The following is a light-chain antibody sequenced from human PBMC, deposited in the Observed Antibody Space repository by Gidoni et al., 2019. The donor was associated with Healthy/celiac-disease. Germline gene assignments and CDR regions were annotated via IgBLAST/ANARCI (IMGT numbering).Light chain of an antibody. CDR3: QQYGSSP. V-gene: IGKV3-20*01. J-gene: IGKJ4*01. Sequence: EIVLTQSPGTLSLSPGERATLPCRASQSVSSSYLDWYQQKPGQAPRLLIYGASSRATGIPDRFSGSGSGTDFTLTISRLEPEDFAVYYCQQYGSSPFGGGTKVEIK. CDR2: GAS. CDR1: QSVSSSY.